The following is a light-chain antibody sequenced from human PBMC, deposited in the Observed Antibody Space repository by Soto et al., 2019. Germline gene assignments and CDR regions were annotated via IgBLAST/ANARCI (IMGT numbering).Light chain of an antibody. CDR3: QQYNDWPSLT. CDR2: GAS. J-gene: IGKJ4*01. V-gene: IGKV3-15*01. Sequence: EIVMTQSPATLSVSPGERATLSCRASQSVSSNLAWYQQKPGQAPRLLIYGASTRATGMPARFSGSGSGTEFTLTISSLQSEDFAVYYCQQYNDWPSLTVGGGTKVDSK. CDR1: QSVSSN.